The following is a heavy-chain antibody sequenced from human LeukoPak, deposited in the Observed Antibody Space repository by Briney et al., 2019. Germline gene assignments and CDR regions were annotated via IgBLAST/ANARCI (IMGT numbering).Heavy chain of an antibody. CDR1: GFTFSSYS. V-gene: IGHV3-21*01. D-gene: IGHD1-1*01. Sequence: PGRSLRLSCAASGFTFSSYSVNWVRQAPGKGLEWVSSISSSSIHIYYADSVKGRFTISRDNAKNSLYLQMNSLRAEDTAVYYCARDRQTGHFDYWGQGTLVTVSS. CDR3: ARDRQTGHFDY. CDR2: ISSSSIHI. J-gene: IGHJ4*02.